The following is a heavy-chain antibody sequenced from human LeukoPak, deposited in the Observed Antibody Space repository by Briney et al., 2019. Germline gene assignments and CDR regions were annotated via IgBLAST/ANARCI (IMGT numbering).Heavy chain of an antibody. V-gene: IGHV3-9*01. J-gene: IGHJ6*02. CDR3: ARETTGGDGMDV. CDR1: GFTFDDYA. D-gene: IGHD1-1*01. Sequence: PGRSLRLSCATSGFTFDDYAMHWVRQAPGKGLKWVSGISWNSGSIGYADSVKGRFTISRDNSKNTLYLQMNSLRAEDTAVYYCARETTGGDGMDVWGQGTTVTVSS. CDR2: ISWNSGSI.